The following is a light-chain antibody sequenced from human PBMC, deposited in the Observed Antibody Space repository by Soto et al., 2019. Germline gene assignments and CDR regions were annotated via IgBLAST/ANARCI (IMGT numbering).Light chain of an antibody. V-gene: IGKV1-39*01. Sequence: DIPMTQSPSSLSASVGDKVTISCRASQNVASYLIWYQQKLGTAPTVLIYATSTLKTGVPLRFSGSGSGTEFILTITSLQPEDFATYYCQQTYNTPLTFGGGTKVEIK. CDR1: QNVASY. CDR2: ATS. CDR3: QQTYNTPLT. J-gene: IGKJ4*01.